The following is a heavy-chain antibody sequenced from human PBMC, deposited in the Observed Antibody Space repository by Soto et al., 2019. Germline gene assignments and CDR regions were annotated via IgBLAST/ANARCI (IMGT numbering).Heavy chain of an antibody. CDR3: ERGGRLRYFHWLSGGPGWFDP. Sequence: PGGSLSLSCAASGVTFSSYDMHWVRQATGKGLEWVSAIGTAGDTYYPGSVKGRFTISRENAKNSLYLQMNSLRAEDTAVYYCERGGRLRYFHWLSGGPGWFDPWGQGTLVTVSS. V-gene: IGHV3-13*01. D-gene: IGHD3-9*01. J-gene: IGHJ5*02. CDR1: GVTFSSYD. CDR2: IGTAGDT.